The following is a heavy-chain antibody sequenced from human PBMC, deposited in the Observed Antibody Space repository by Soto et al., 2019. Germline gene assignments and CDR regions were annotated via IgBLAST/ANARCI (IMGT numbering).Heavy chain of an antibody. D-gene: IGHD6-13*01. CDR1: GGFISGFY. Sequence: QVQLQESGPGLVKTSETLSLTCTVSGGFISGFYWSWIRQPPGKGLEWIGYSYYSGSTNSNPSLKSRVTMSVDTSKNQFSLKLSSVTAADTAVYYCARHRYNGIAAAGQKSNYYFDLWGRGTLVIVSS. CDR3: ARHRYNGIAAAGQKSNYYFDL. J-gene: IGHJ2*01. CDR2: SYYSGST. V-gene: IGHV4-59*08.